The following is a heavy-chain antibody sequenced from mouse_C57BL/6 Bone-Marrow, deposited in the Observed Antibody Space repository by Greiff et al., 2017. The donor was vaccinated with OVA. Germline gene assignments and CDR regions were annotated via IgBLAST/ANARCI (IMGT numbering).Heavy chain of an antibody. CDR1: FYTFTIYF. J-gene: IGHJ1*03. V-gene: IGHV1-50*01. D-gene: IGHD1-1*01. CDR2: IDPSDSYT. Sequence: YLFNPFSSFNLSFNSSFYTFTIYFMQWVKQRPLHVREWLGEIDPSDSYTNYNQKFKGKATLTVDTSSSTAYMQLSSLTSEDSAVYYCARALITTVEGYFDVWGTGTTVTVSS. CDR3: ARALITTVEGYFDV.